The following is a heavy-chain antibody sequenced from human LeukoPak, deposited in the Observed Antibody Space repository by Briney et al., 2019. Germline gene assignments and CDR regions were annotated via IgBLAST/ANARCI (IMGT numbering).Heavy chain of an antibody. D-gene: IGHD2-8*01. CDR3: ARGLPLGYCTYGVCYPPKHFDF. CDR1: GYTFTNYD. CDR2: VNSKSGNT. Sequence: ASVKVSCKASGYTFTNYDINWVRQAPGQGLEWMAWVNSKSGNTGCKQKFQARVTITRDTSMTTAYMELSSLTSDDTAVYFCARGLPLGYCTYGVCYPPKHFDFWGQGTLVTVSS. J-gene: IGHJ4*02. V-gene: IGHV1-8*03.